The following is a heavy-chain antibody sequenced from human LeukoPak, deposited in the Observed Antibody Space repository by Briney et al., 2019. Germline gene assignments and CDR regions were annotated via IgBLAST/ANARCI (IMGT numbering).Heavy chain of an antibody. V-gene: IGHV1-2*02. CDR2: INPNSGGT. CDR1: GYTFTGYY. D-gene: IGHD3-22*01. CDR3: ARGKGYYDSSGYYCSD. J-gene: IGHJ4*02. Sequence: GASVKVSCKASGYTFTGYYMHWVRQAPGQGLEWMGWINPNSGGTNYAQKFQGRVTMTRDTSISTAYMELSRLRSDDTAVYYCARGKGYYDSSGYYCSDWGQGTLVTVSS.